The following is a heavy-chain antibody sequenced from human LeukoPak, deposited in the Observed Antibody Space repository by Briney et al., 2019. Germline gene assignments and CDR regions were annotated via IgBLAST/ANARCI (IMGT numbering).Heavy chain of an antibody. J-gene: IGHJ5*02. CDR2: IDNDGTNT. CDR1: EFTFSAHW. V-gene: IGHV3-74*01. D-gene: IGHD6-6*01. Sequence: QSGGSLRLSCAASEFTFSAHWMHWVRQVPGKGLVYIAYIDNDGTNTNYADSVKGRFTISRDNAKNTLYLQMNSLRVEDTAVYYCVRDRPHNCFDPWGQGTLDTVSS. CDR3: VRDRPHNCFDP.